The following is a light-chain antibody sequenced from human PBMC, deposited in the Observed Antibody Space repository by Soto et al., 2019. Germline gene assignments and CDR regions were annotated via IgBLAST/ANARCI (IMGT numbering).Light chain of an antibody. J-gene: IGKJ4*01. Sequence: EIVMTQSPATLSVSPGERATLSCRASQSVSRSLAWYQQKPGQAPRLLIYGASTRATGIPARFSGSGSGTEFTLTISSLQSEDFAVYSCQQYDNWPPLTFGGGTKVEIK. CDR3: QQYDNWPPLT. CDR1: QSVSRS. CDR2: GAS. V-gene: IGKV3-15*01.